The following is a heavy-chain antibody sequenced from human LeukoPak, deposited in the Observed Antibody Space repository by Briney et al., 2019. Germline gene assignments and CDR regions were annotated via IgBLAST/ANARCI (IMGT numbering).Heavy chain of an antibody. Sequence: PGGSLRLSCAASGFTFSSYGMHWVRQPPGKGLEWIGTIYYSGITHYSPSLKSRVIISVDTSKNQFSLKLSSVTATDTALYYCARRVYGTSQYYWGQGTLVTVSS. CDR2: IYYSGIT. J-gene: IGHJ4*02. V-gene: IGHV4-39*01. CDR3: ARRVYGTSQYY. D-gene: IGHD5/OR15-5a*01. CDR1: GFTFSSYG.